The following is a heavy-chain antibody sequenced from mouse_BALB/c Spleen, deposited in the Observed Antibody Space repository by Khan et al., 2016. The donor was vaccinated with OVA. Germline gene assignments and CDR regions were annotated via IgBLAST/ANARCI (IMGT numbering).Heavy chain of an antibody. J-gene: IGHJ2*01. V-gene: IGHV3-2*02. CDR1: GYSITSGYV. CDR3: ARTARIKY. CDR2: ISYSGST. D-gene: IGHD1-2*01. Sequence: EVQLVESGPGLVKPSQSLSLTCTVTGYSITSGYVRNWIRQSPGNKLEWMGFISYSGSTNYNPFLKRQITITRDTSNNQFFLQLNSVTTEDTATYYCARTARIKYWGQGTTLTVSS.